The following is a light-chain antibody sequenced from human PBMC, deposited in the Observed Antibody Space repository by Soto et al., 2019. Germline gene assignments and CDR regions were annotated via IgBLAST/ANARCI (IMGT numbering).Light chain of an antibody. CDR3: CSYAGSRV. CDR1: SSDVGNYNL. CDR2: EVS. V-gene: IGLV2-23*02. Sequence: QSALTQPASVSGSPGQSITISCTGTSSDVGNYNLVSWYQQHPGKAPKVMIYEVSKRPSGVSNRFSGSKSGNTASLTISGLQAEDEAVYYCCSYAGSRVFGGGTKVTVL. J-gene: IGLJ3*02.